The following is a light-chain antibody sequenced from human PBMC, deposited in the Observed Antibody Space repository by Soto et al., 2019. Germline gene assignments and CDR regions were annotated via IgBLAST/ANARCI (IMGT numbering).Light chain of an antibody. Sequence: DIRMTQSPSTLSASVGDRVTITCRASQSISSWLAWYQQKPGTAPKLLIYKASTLESGVPSRFSGIRSGTKFPPTVSSLQPDDFATYYCQQYNDSFPYTFGQGTKVDIK. V-gene: IGKV1-5*03. J-gene: IGKJ2*01. CDR3: QQYNDSFPYT. CDR1: QSISSW. CDR2: KAS.